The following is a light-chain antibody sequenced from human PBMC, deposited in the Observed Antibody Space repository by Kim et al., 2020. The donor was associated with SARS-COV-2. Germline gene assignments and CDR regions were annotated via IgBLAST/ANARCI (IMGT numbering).Light chain of an antibody. CDR3: AAWDDSLSAQ. J-gene: IGLJ3*02. CDR2: RNN. V-gene: IGLV1-47*01. CDR1: SPNIGSNY. Sequence: QSVLTQPPSASGTPGQRVTISCSGSSPNIGSNYVYWYQQLPGTAPKLLIYRNNQRPSGVPDRFSGSKSGTSASLAISGLRSEDEADYYCAAWDDSLSAQFGGGTKLTVL.